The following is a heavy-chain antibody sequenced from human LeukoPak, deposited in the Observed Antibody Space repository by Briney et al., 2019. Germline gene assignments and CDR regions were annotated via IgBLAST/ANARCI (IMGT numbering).Heavy chain of an antibody. V-gene: IGHV4-39*02. CDR1: GGSISRRSYY. D-gene: IGHD4-17*01. CDR2: VCYTGST. Sequence: SETLSLTCSVSGGSISRRSYYWGWIRQPPGKGLEWIGSVCYTGSTYYNPSLKSRVTTSVDTSKNRLSLKLTSVTAADTAVYYCARLYSQDYGDYDSGIDSWGQGTLVTVSS. J-gene: IGHJ4*02. CDR3: ARLYSQDYGDYDSGIDS.